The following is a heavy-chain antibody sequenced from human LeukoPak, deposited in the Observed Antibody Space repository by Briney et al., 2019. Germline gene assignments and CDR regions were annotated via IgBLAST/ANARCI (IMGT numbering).Heavy chain of an antibody. V-gene: IGHV4-39*07. CDR1: GGSISSSSYY. CDR2: INHSGST. Sequence: SEALSLTCTVSGGSISSSSYYWSWIRQPPGKGLEWIGEINHSGSTNYNPSLKSRVTISVDTSKNQFSLKLSSVTAADTAVYYCARGPSTVTTSIDYWGQGTPVTVSS. CDR3: ARGPSTVTTSIDY. D-gene: IGHD4-17*01. J-gene: IGHJ4*02.